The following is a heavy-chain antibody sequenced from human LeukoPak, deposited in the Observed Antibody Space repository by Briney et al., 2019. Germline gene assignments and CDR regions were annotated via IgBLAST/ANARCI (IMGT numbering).Heavy chain of an antibody. CDR3: ARIGKGYSGYDLSRYYYYMDV. Sequence: SETLSLTCAVYGGPFSGYYWSWIRQPPGKGLEGIGEINHSGNTNYNPSLKSRVTISVDTSKNQFSLKLSSVTAADTAVYYCARIGKGYSGYDLSRYYYYMDVWGKGTTVTVSS. D-gene: IGHD5-12*01. CDR2: INHSGNT. V-gene: IGHV4-34*01. J-gene: IGHJ6*03. CDR1: GGPFSGYY.